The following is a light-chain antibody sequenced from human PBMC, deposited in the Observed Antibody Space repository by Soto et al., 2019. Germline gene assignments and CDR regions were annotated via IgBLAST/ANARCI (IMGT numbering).Light chain of an antibody. J-gene: IGLJ2*01. Sequence: QSVLTQPASVSGSPGQSITISCTGSSSDVGGYDYVSWYQQHPGKAPKLMVYDVTVRASGVSNRFSGSKSGNTASLTISGLQAEDEADYYCSSYTGAGTLGVFGGGTKATVL. CDR2: DVT. V-gene: IGLV2-14*01. CDR1: SSDVGGYDY. CDR3: SSYTGAGTLGV.